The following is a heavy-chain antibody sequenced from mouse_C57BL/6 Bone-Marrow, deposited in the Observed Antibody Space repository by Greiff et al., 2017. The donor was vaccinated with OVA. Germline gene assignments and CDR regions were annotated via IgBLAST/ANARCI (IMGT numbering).Heavy chain of an antibody. CDR3: ANVVAYYFDY. Sequence: QVQLKESGPELVKPGASVKISCKASGYAFSSSWMNWVKQRPGKGLEWIGRIYPGDGDTNYNGKFKGKATLTADKSSSTAYMQLSSLTSEDSAVYFCANVVAYYFDYWGQGTTLTVSS. J-gene: IGHJ2*01. V-gene: IGHV1-82*01. D-gene: IGHD1-1*01. CDR1: GYAFSSSW. CDR2: IYPGDGDT.